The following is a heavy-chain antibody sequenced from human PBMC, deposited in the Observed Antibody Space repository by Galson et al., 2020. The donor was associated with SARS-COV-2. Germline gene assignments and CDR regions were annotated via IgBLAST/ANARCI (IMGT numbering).Heavy chain of an antibody. Sequence: GESLKISCAASGLNTYGMHWVRQAPGKGLEWVAVISHVRNDKYYADSVKGRFTVSRDSSKNTLFLQMNSLRPEDTAVYYCARGFDRWLAVDSWGQGTLVTVSS. CDR3: ARGFDRWLAVDS. CDR2: ISHVRNDK. D-gene: IGHD6-19*01. CDR1: GLNTYG. J-gene: IGHJ4*02. V-gene: IGHV3-30*03.